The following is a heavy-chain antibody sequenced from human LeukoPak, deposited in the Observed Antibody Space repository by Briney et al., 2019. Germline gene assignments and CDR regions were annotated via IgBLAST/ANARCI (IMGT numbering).Heavy chain of an antibody. CDR1: GYSLTSYW. J-gene: IGHJ4*02. V-gene: IGHV5-51*01. CDR3: ARRETGTTSFYYFDY. CDR2: IYPGDSDT. D-gene: IGHD1-7*01. Sequence: GESLKISCKGSGYSLTSYWIGWVRQMPGKGLEWMGIIYPGDSDTRYSPSFQGQVTISADKSISTAYLQWSSLKASDTAMYYCARRETGTTSFYYFDYWGQGTQVTVSS.